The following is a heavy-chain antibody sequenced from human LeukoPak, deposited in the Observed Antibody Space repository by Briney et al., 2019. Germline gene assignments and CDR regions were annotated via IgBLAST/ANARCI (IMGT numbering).Heavy chain of an antibody. J-gene: IGHJ4*02. V-gene: IGHV4-38-2*01. D-gene: IGHD2-8*01. CDR2: IYHSGST. CDR3: ARHAGVIVLIVY. CDR1: GYSISSGYY. Sequence: PSETLSLTCAVSGYSISSGYYWGWIRQPPGKGLEWIGSIYHSGSTYYNPSLKSRVTISVDTSKNQFSLKLSSVTAADTAVYYCARHAGVIVLIVYWGQGTLVTVSS.